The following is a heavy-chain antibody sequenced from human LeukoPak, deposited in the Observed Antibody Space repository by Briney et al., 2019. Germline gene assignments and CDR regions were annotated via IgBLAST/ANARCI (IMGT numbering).Heavy chain of an antibody. Sequence: KPGGSLRLSCAASGFTFSSYSMNWVRQAPGKGLEWVSSISSSSNNIYYADSVKGRFTISRDNAKNSLYLQMNSLRAEDTAVYYCARDLEDYDYVWGSYRYTVDYWGQGTLVTVSS. J-gene: IGHJ4*02. CDR2: ISSSSNNI. D-gene: IGHD3-16*02. CDR3: ARDLEDYDYVWGSYRYTVDY. V-gene: IGHV3-21*01. CDR1: GFTFSSYS.